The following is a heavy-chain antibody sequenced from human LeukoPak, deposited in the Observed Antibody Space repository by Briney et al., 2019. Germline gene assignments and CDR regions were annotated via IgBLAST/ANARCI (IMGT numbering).Heavy chain of an antibody. V-gene: IGHV3-23*01. CDR1: GFTFTTYA. J-gene: IGHJ4*02. Sequence: GGSLRLSCAVSGFTFTTYAMNWVRPAPGKGLEWVSAISVGGDATYYADSVKGRFTISRDDSKNTLYLQMNSLGAEDTAIYYCAKRLYCSDTICYGFDYWGQGTLVTVFS. CDR3: AKRLYCSDTICYGFDY. CDR2: ISVGGDAT. D-gene: IGHD2-2*01.